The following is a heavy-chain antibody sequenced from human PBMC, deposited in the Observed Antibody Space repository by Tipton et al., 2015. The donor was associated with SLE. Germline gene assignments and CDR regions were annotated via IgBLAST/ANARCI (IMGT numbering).Heavy chain of an antibody. Sequence: GSLRLSCAASGFTFSSYWMSWVRQAPGKGLEWVANIKQDGSEKYYVDSVKGRFTISRDNAKNSLYLQMNSLRAEDTAVYYCARDGDCSGGSCPDYWGQGTLVTVSS. D-gene: IGHD2-15*01. CDR1: GFTFSSYW. V-gene: IGHV3-7*01. J-gene: IGHJ4*02. CDR2: IKQDGSEK. CDR3: ARDGDCSGGSCPDY.